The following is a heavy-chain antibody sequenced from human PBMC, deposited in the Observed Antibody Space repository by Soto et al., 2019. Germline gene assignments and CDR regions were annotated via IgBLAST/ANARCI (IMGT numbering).Heavy chain of an antibody. V-gene: IGHV3-48*03. CDR2: ISVSGNII. J-gene: IGHJ4*02. CDR3: VRDTMRASAAASLDY. D-gene: IGHD6-13*01. Sequence: GGSLSLSCAYSVFTSITYEFNWVRQAPGRGLEWISYISVSGNIIKYADSVKGRFTISRDNAENSLHLHMSSLRVDDTAVYFCVRDTMRASAAASLDYWGQGTQVTVSS. CDR1: VFTSITYE.